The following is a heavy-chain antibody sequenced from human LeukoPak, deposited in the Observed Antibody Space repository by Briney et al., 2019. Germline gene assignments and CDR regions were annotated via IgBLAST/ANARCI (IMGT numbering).Heavy chain of an antibody. Sequence: ASVKVSCKASGYTFTSYYMHWVRQAPGQGLEWMGLINPSGGSTSYAQKFQGRVTMTRDTSTSTVYMELSSLRSEDTAVYYCARDRIGGATFGWFDPWGQGTLVTVSS. D-gene: IGHD1-26*01. CDR2: INPSGGST. J-gene: IGHJ5*02. CDR3: ARDRIGGATFGWFDP. CDR1: GYTFTSYY. V-gene: IGHV1-46*01.